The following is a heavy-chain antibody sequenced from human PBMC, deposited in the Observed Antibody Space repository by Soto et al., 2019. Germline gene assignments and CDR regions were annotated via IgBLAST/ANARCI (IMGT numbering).Heavy chain of an antibody. D-gene: IGHD3-22*01. Sequence: PGVSLRLSCAASGFTFSSYAMHWVRQAPCKGLEWVAVISYDGSNKYYADSVKGRFTISRDNSKNTPYLQMNSLRAEDTAVYYCARDLRITMIVGGMDVWGQGTTVTVSS. CDR1: GFTFSSYA. V-gene: IGHV3-30-3*01. J-gene: IGHJ6*02. CDR3: ARDLRITMIVGGMDV. CDR2: ISYDGSNK.